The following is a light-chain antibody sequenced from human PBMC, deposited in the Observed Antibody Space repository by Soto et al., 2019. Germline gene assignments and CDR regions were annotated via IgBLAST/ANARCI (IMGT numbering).Light chain of an antibody. CDR3: QQLNSYPPFT. J-gene: IGKJ3*01. Sequence: DIQLTQSPSFLSASVGDRVTITCRASQGISRYLAWYQQKPGKAPKLLIYAASTLQSGVPSRFSGSGSGTEFTLTISSQQPEDFATYYCQQLNSYPPFTFGPGTKVDIK. V-gene: IGKV1-9*01. CDR2: AAS. CDR1: QGISRY.